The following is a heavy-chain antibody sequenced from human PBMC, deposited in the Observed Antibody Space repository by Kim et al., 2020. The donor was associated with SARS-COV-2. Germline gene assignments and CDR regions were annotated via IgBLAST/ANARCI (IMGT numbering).Heavy chain of an antibody. J-gene: IGHJ3*02. V-gene: IGHV6-1*01. CDR2: TYYRSKWYN. CDR3: ARNRRAVDAFDI. CDR1: GDSVSSNSAA. Sequence: SQTLSLTCAISGDSVSSNSAAWNWIRQSPSRGLEWLGRTYYRSKWYNDYAVSVKSRINISPDTSKNQFSLQLSSVTPEVTAVYYCARNRRAVDAFDIWGLGTMVTVSS. D-gene: IGHD3-16*02.